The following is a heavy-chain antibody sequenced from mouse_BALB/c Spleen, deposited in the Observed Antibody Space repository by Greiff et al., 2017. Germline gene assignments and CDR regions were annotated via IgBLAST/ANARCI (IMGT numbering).Heavy chain of an antibody. CDR1: GFTFSRYA. CDR3: ARYYGSSYNWYFDV. CDR2: ISSGGSYT. Sequence: EAKVVESGGGLVKPGGSLKLSCAASGFTFSRYAMSWVRQSPEKRLEWVAEISSGGSYTYYPDTVTGRFTISRDNAKNTLYLEMSSLRSEDTAMYYCARYYGSSYNWYFDVWGAGTTVTVSS. J-gene: IGHJ1*01. V-gene: IGHV5-9-4*01. D-gene: IGHD1-1*01.